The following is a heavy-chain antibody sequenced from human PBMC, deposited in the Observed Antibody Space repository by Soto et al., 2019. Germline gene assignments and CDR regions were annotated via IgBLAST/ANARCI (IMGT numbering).Heavy chain of an antibody. CDR3: AKDQVQLWFRDFDY. CDR2: IYSGGST. Sequence: GGSLRLSCAASGFTLSSFHMSWVRQAPGKGLEWVSVIYSGGSTYYADSVKGRFTISRDNSKNTLYLQMNSLRAEDTAVYYCAKDQVQLWFRDFDYWGQGTLVTVSS. V-gene: IGHV3-53*01. J-gene: IGHJ4*02. D-gene: IGHD5-18*01. CDR1: GFTLSSFH.